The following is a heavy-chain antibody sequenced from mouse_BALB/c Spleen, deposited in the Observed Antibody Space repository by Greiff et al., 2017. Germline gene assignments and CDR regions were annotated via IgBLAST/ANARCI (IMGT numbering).Heavy chain of an antibody. J-gene: IGHJ3*01. V-gene: IGHV1-14*01. D-gene: IGHD3-3*01. CDR3: ARGGGPAWFAY. CDR1: GYTFTSYV. CDR2: INPYNDGT. Sequence: EVQLQQSGPELVKPGASVKMSCKASGYTFTSYVMHWVKQKPGQGLEWIGYINPYNDGTKYNEKFKGKATLTSDKSSSTAYMELSSLTSEDSAVYYCARGGGPAWFAYWGQGTLVTVSA.